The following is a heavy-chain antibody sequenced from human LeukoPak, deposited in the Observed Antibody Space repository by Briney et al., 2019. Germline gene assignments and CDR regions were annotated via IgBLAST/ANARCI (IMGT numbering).Heavy chain of an antibody. V-gene: IGHV4-59*01. D-gene: IGHD2-15*01. CDR1: GGSISSYY. J-gene: IGHJ4*02. Sequence: PSETLSLTCTVSGGSISSYYWSWIRQPPGKGLEWIGYIYYSGSTNYNPSIKSRVTISVDTSKNQFSLKLSSVTAADTAVYYCARDGCSGGSCPLWANAFDIWGQGTLVTVSS. CDR2: IYYSGST. CDR3: ARDGCSGGSCPLWANAFDI.